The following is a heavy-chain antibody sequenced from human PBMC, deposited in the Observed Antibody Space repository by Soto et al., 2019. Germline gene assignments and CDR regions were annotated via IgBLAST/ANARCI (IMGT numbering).Heavy chain of an antibody. D-gene: IGHD3-22*01. CDR1: GFTFSSYG. J-gene: IGHJ3*02. Sequence: GGSLRLSCAASGFTFSSYGMHWVRQAPGKGLEWVAVIWYDGSNKYYADSVKGRFTISRDNSKNTLYLQMNSLRAENTAVYYCARGYDSSANDAFDIWGQGTMVTVSS. CDR3: ARGYDSSANDAFDI. CDR2: IWYDGSNK. V-gene: IGHV3-33*01.